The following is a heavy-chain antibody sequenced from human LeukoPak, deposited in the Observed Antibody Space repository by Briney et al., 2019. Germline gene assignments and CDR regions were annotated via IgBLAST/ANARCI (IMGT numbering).Heavy chain of an antibody. CDR1: GFTFSNYA. V-gene: IGHV3-21*01. CDR2: FGTRSSSI. CDR3: ARENDQGFDY. D-gene: IGHD3-16*01. J-gene: IGHJ4*02. Sequence: GGSLRLSCAASGFTFSNYAMNWVRQAPGKGLEWVSSFGTRSSSIYYAHSVTGRFIVSRDNAKNSLFLQMNSLRAADTAVYYCARENDQGFDYWGQGTLVTVSS.